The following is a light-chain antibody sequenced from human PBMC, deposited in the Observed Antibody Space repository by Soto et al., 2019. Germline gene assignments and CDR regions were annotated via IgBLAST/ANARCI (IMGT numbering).Light chain of an antibody. CDR1: QSVSSNF. CDR2: GVS. V-gene: IGKV3-20*01. CDR3: QQYGSSSWT. Sequence: DIVLTQSPVTLSLSQVESATISCRASQSVSSNFLAWYQQKPGQAPRLLIYGVSSRAAGIPDRFGGSGSGTEFTLTISRLEPEDFAVYYCQQYGSSSWTFGQGTKVDIK. J-gene: IGKJ1*01.